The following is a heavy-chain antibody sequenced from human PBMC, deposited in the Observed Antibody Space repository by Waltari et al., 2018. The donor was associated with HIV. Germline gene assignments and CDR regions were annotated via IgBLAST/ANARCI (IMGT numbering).Heavy chain of an antibody. J-gene: IGHJ4*02. D-gene: IGHD3-22*01. CDR1: GGTFSSYA. CDR3: ARSNYYNSRGYYSLYYFDY. V-gene: IGHV1-69*01. Sequence: QVQLVQSGAEVKKPGSSVKVSCKASGGTFSSYAISWVRQAPGQGLEWMGGIIPIFGTANYAQNFQGRVTITADESTTTAYMELSSLRSEDTAVYYCARSNYYNSRGYYSLYYFDYWGQGTLVTVSS. CDR2: IIPIFGTA.